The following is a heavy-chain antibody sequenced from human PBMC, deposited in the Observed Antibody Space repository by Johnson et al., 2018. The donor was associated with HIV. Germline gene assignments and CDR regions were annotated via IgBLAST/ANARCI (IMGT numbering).Heavy chain of an antibody. Sequence: VQLVESGGGVVQPGGSLRLSCAASGFTFSNAWMSWVRQAPGKGLEWVGRIKSKTDGGTTDYAAPVKGRFTISRDDSKNTLYLQMNSLKTEDTAVYYCARDSRIGTMVLLSDAFDIWGQGTMVTVSS. CDR3: ARDSRIGTMVLLSDAFDI. D-gene: IGHD3-10*01. CDR2: IKSKTDGGTT. V-gene: IGHV3-15*01. J-gene: IGHJ3*02. CDR1: GFTFSNAW.